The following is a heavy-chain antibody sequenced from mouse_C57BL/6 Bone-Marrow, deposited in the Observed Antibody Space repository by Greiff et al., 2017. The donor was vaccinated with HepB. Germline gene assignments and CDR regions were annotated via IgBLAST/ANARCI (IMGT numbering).Heavy chain of an antibody. J-gene: IGHJ4*01. D-gene: IGHD1-1*01. Sequence: QVQLQQPGAELVKPGASVKLSCKASGYTFTSYWMHWVKQRPGQGLEWIGMIHPNSGSTNYNEKFKSKATLTVDKSSSTAYMQLSSLTSEDSAVYYCARGYYYGSSYFYAMDYWGQGTSVTVAS. CDR1: GYTFTSYW. CDR2: IHPNSGST. V-gene: IGHV1-64*01. CDR3: ARGYYYGSSYFYAMDY.